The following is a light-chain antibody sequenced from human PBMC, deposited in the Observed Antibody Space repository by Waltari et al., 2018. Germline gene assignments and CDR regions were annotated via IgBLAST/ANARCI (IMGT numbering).Light chain of an antibody. J-gene: IGKJ1*01. CDR1: QSVSRN. CDR2: GAS. V-gene: IGKV3-15*01. Sequence: EIVMTQSPATLSVSPGERATLSCRASQSVSRNLAWYQQKPGQAPRLLIYGASTRATGIPARFSGSGSGTEFTLTISSLQSEDFAFYYCQQYNNWPLAFGQGTKVEIK. CDR3: QQYNNWPLA.